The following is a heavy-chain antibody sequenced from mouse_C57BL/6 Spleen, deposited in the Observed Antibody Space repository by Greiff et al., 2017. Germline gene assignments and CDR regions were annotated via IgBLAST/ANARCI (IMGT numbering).Heavy chain of an antibody. CDR2: INYDGSST. V-gene: IGHV5-16*01. J-gene: IGHJ4*01. CDR3: ASYGNYYYAMDY. D-gene: IGHD2-1*01. CDR1: GFTFSDYY. Sequence: EVQLVESEGGLVQPGRSMKLSCTASGFTFSDYYMAWVRQVPEKGLEWVANINYDGSSTYYLDSLKSRFIISRDNAKNILYLQMSSLKSEDTATYYCASYGNYYYAMDYWGQGTSVTVSS.